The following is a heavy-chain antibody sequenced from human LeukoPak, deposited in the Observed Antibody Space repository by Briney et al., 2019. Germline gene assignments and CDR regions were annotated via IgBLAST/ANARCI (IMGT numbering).Heavy chain of an antibody. D-gene: IGHD3-10*01. CDR1: GYTFTHYY. CDR3: ARRSQGSSFET. CDR2: INPNSDGT. Sequence: ASVKVSCKASGYTFTHYYMHWVRQAPGQGLEWMGWINPNSDGTNYAQKFQGRVTMTRDTSISTACMELCRLRSEDTAVYYCARRSQGSSFETWGEGALVTVSS. V-gene: IGHV1-2*02. J-gene: IGHJ5*02.